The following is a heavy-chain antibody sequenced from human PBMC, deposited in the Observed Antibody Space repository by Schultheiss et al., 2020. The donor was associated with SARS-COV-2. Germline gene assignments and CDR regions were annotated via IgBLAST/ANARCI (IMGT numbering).Heavy chain of an antibody. D-gene: IGHD2-2*01. J-gene: IGHJ3*02. CDR1: GFTFSRYA. CDR2: ISSNGGST. V-gene: IGHV3-64*01. CDR3: ASITRHSGEASDDAFDI. Sequence: GGSLRLSCAASGFTFSRYAMYCVRQAPGKGLEYVSAISSNGGSTYYGNSVKGRFTISRDNSKNTLYLQMNSLRAEDTAVYYCASITRHSGEASDDAFDIWGQGTMVTVSS.